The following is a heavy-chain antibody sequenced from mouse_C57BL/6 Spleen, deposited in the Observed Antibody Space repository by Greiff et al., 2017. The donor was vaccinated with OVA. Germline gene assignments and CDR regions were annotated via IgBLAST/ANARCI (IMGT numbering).Heavy chain of an antibody. CDR1: GYTFTSYW. CDR2: IYPGGGST. CDR3: ARWWGSSYENYFDY. V-gene: IGHV1-55*01. Sequence: QVHVKQPGAELVQPGASVRLSCTASGYTFTSYWMTWVQQRPGQGLEWIGDIYPGGGSTNYNEKFKGKATLTVDTSSSTANMQLSRLTAEDSAVYYCARWWGSSYENYFDYWGQGTTLTVSS. J-gene: IGHJ2*01. D-gene: IGHD1-1*01.